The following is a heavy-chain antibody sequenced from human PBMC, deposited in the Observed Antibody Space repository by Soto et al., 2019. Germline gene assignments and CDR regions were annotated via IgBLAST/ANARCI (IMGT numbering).Heavy chain of an antibody. J-gene: IGHJ3*02. CDR1: GFTLSSYG. CDR2: IASDGTKE. V-gene: IGHV3-30*18. Sequence: GGSLRLSCEVSGFTLSSYGMHWVRQAPGKGLEWVGAIASDGTKESYGDSVKGRFTISRDNPKNTLYLQMNSLRGDDTAAYFCAKGHAPEIHSSFHIWGQGTMVTVSS. CDR3: AKGHAPEIHSSFHI.